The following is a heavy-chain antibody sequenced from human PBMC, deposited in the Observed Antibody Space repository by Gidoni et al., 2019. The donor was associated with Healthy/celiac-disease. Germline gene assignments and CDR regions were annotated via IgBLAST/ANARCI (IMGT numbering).Heavy chain of an antibody. V-gene: IGHV3-53*01. CDR2: IFSVGST. D-gene: IGHD3-10*01. Sequence: EVQLGESGGGLIPPGGSLRLPCAASGFTVSSNYMSWGRQAPGKGLGWVSVIFSVGSTYNADSVTGRFTISRDNSKNTLYLQMTSLRAEDTAVYYCARDGRGFGELLDYWGQGTLVTVSS. J-gene: IGHJ4*02. CDR3: ARDGRGFGELLDY. CDR1: GFTVSSNY.